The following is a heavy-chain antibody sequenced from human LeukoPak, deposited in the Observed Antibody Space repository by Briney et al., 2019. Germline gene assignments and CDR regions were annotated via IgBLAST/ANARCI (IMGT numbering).Heavy chain of an antibody. J-gene: IGHJ5*02. CDR3: ARDLDTNSRFSWLDP. CDR1: GFSFSGYG. D-gene: IGHD6-13*01. Sequence: PGTSLRLSCAAPGFSFSGYGMHWVRQAPGRGLEWVAVMWSDGNNKNYADSVKGRFTVSRDTSTSTLYLHMNSLRTEDTAVYFCARDLDTNSRFSWLDPWGQGTLVTVSS. V-gene: IGHV3-30*06. CDR2: MWSDGNNK.